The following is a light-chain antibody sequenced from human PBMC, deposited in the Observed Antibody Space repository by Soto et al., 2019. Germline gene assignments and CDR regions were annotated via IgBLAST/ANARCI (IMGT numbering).Light chain of an antibody. J-gene: IGKJ1*01. V-gene: IGKV1-5*01. CDR3: QQFHSFSRT. CDR1: QSISSW. CDR2: DAS. Sequence: DIQMTQSPSTLSASVGDRVTITCRASQSISSWLAWYQQKPGKAPNLLIYDASTLESGVPSRFSGSGSGTEFTLTISSLQPEDFATYYCQQFHSFSRTFGQGTKVDI.